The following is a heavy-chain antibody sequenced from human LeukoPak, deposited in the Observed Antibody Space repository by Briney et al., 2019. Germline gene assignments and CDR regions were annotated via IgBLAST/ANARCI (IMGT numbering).Heavy chain of an antibody. Sequence: NASETLSLTCAVYGGSFSGYYWSWIRQPPGKGLEWIGEIKHSGSTNYNPSLKSRVTISVDRSKNQFSLKLSSVTAADTAVYYCARAGYCSGGSCYPEIIDYWGQGTLVTVSS. CDR1: GGSFSGYY. D-gene: IGHD2-15*01. J-gene: IGHJ4*02. V-gene: IGHV4-34*01. CDR3: ARAGYCSGGSCYPEIIDY. CDR2: IKHSGST.